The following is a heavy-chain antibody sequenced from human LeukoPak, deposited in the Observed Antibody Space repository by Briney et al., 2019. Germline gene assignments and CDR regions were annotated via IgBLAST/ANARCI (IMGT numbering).Heavy chain of an antibody. CDR1: GDTFTSYD. Sequence: ASVNVSCKASGDTFTSYDINWVRQATGQGLEWMGWMNPKSGKTGYAQKFQGRVTMTRNTSISTAYMELSSLRSEDTAVYYCARGRKYCSSTSCSKVFDYWGQGTLVTVSS. CDR2: MNPKSGKT. V-gene: IGHV1-8*01. D-gene: IGHD2-2*01. J-gene: IGHJ4*02. CDR3: ARGRKYCSSTSCSKVFDY.